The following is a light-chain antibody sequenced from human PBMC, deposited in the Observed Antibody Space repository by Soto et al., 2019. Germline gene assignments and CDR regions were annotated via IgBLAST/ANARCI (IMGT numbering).Light chain of an antibody. CDR1: QSVSSD. CDR3: QQYHSWPPLT. Sequence: EIVMTQSPATLSVSPGERATLSCRASQSVSSDLAWYQQKPGQAPRLLISGASTRATGIPARCSGSGSGTQFTLTINSLQSEDLAVYYCQQYHSWPPLTFGGGTKVEIK. V-gene: IGKV3-15*01. CDR2: GAS. J-gene: IGKJ4*01.